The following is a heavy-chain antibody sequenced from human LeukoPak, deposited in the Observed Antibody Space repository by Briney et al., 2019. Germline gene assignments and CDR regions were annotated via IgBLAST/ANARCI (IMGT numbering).Heavy chain of an antibody. V-gene: IGHV1-69*05. CDR3: ARENDDHGGAFDI. J-gene: IGHJ3*02. Sequence: GASVKVSCKASGGTFSSYAISWVRQAPGQGLEWMGGIIPIFGTANYAQKFQGRVTITTDESTSTAYMELSSLRAEDTAVYYCARENDDHGGAFDIWGQGTMVTVSS. D-gene: IGHD1-1*01. CDR1: GGTFSSYA. CDR2: IIPIFGTA.